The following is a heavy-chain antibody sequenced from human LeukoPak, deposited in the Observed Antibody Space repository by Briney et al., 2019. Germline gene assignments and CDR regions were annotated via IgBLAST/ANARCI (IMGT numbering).Heavy chain of an antibody. V-gene: IGHV3-48*03. CDR3: ATKNPGDN. D-gene: IGHD7-27*01. CDR2: ISNTGNVI. J-gene: IGHJ4*02. CDR1: GFTFSSYE. Sequence: GGSLRLSCAASGFTFSSYEMNWVRQAPGKGLEWLSYISNTGNVIYYADTVEGRFTVSRDNAKNSLYLQMNSLRVEDTAVYYCATKNPGDNWGQGTLVTVSS.